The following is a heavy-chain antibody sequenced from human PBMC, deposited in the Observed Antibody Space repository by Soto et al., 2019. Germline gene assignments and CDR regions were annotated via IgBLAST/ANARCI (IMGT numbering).Heavy chain of an antibody. Sequence: GSLRLSCAASGFTFSNYEMNWVRQAPGKGLEWVTYISSSGSNIYYADSVKGRFNVSRDNAKNSLNLQMNSLRDEDTAVYYCARDELGGYFDYWGQGTLFTVSS. CDR2: ISSSGSNI. CDR3: ARDELGGYFDY. D-gene: IGHD6-6*01. V-gene: IGHV3-48*03. CDR1: GFTFSNYE. J-gene: IGHJ4*03.